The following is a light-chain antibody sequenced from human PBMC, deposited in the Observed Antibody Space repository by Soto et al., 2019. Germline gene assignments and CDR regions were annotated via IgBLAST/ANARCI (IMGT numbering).Light chain of an antibody. Sequence: VLTQSPGTLSLSPGERATLSCRASQSVSSSYLTWYQQKPGQAPRLLIYGASSRATGIPDRFSGSGSGTDFSLTISRLEPEDFAVYYCQQYGSSPEITFGPGTKVDIK. CDR2: GAS. V-gene: IGKV3-20*01. CDR3: QQYGSSPEIT. J-gene: IGKJ3*01. CDR1: QSVSSSY.